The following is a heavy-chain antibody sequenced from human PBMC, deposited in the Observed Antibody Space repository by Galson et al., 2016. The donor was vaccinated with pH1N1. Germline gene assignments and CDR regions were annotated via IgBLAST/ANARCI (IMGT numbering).Heavy chain of an antibody. CDR2: IYPRDSDT. V-gene: IGHV5-51*01. J-gene: IGHJ2*01. Sequence: QSGAEVKKPGESVKISCKGSGYSFSTSWIGWVRQMPGKGLEWMGIIYPRDSDTHYSPSFQGQVTISADNSISTAYLQWSSLQASDTAMFFCAGLAGSGYKPRFFDLWGRGTLVSVFS. CDR1: GYSFSTSW. D-gene: IGHD5-12*01. CDR3: AGLAGSGYKPRFFDL.